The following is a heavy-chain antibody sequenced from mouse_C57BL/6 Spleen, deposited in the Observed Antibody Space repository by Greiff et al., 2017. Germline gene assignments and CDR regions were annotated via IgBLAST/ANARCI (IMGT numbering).Heavy chain of an antibody. V-gene: IGHV1-81*01. CDR2: IYPRSGNT. J-gene: IGHJ1*03. CDR1: GYTFTSYG. D-gene: IGHD2-1*01. CDR3: ARGGNYFRWYFDV. Sequence: QVQLQQSGAELARPGASVKLSCKASGYTFTSYGISWVKQRTGQGLEWIGEIYPRSGNTYYNEKFKGKATLTADKSSSTAYMELRSLTSEDSAVYFCARGGNYFRWYFDVWGTGTTVTVSS.